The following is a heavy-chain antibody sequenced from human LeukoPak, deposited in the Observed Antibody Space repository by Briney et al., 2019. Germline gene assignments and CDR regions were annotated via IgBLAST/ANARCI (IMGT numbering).Heavy chain of an antibody. CDR2: INHSGST. Sequence: SETLSLTCAVYGGSFSGYYWSWIRQPPGKGLEWIGEINHSGSTNYNPSLKSRVTISVDTSKNQFSLKLSSVAAADTAVYYCARALPYDSSGHFDYWGQGTLVTVSS. D-gene: IGHD3-22*01. V-gene: IGHV4-34*01. CDR1: GGSFSGYY. J-gene: IGHJ4*02. CDR3: ARALPYDSSGHFDY.